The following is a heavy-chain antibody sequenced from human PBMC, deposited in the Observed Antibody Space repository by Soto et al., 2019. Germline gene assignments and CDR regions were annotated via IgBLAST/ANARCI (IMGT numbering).Heavy chain of an antibody. CDR3: ARVTAAAEFGMDV. CDR1: GFTVSSNY. J-gene: IGHJ6*02. Sequence: GGSLRLSCAASGFTVSSNYMSWVRQAPGKGLEWVSVIYSGGSTYYADSVKGRFTISRDNSKNTLYLQMNSLRAEDTAVYYCARVTAAAEFGMDVWGQGTTVTVSS. D-gene: IGHD6-13*01. V-gene: IGHV3-53*01. CDR2: IYSGGST.